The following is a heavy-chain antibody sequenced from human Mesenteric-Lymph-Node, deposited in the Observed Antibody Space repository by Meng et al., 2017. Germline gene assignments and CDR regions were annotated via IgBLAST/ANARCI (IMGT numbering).Heavy chain of an antibody. D-gene: IGHD1-26*01. CDR3: VTGKENFES. J-gene: IGHJ4*02. V-gene: IGHV4-31*03. Sequence: QVQLQESGPGLVKPYPTLSLTCTVSGGSISSGGYYWSWIRQPPGKGLEWIGELFHSGSTNYIPSLRGRLTISVDTSKNQFSLQLTSETAADTAVYYCVTGKENFESWGQGTLVTVSS. CDR1: GGSISSGGYY. CDR2: LFHSGST.